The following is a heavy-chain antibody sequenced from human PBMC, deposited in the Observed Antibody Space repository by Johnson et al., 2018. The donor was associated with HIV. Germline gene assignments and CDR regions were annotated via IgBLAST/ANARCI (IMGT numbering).Heavy chain of an antibody. V-gene: IGHV3-20*04. J-gene: IGHJ3*02. CDR3: AKDISVRYGNNHDAYIFGTVRDRGARDDAFDI. D-gene: IGHD3-16*01. CDR1: GFTFDDYG. CDR2: INWNGGSI. Sequence: VQLVESGGGVVRPGGSLRLSCAASGFTFDDYGMSWVRQAPGKGLEWVSGINWNGGSIGYADSVKGRFTISRDHAKNSLYLQMNSLRAEATAVYYCAKDISVRYGNNHDAYIFGTVRDRGARDDAFDIWGQGTMVTVSS.